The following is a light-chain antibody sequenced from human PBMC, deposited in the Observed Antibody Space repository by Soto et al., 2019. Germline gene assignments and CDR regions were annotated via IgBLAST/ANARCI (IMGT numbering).Light chain of an antibody. Sequence: QSVLTQPPSASGTPGQRVTISCSGSSSNIGSNYVYWYHQLPGTAPKLVIYRNNQRPSGVPDRISGSKSGTSASLAISGLRSEDEADYYCAAWDSSLSAVVFGGGTKLTVL. CDR3: AAWDSSLSAVV. CDR1: SSNIGSNY. V-gene: IGLV1-47*01. J-gene: IGLJ2*01. CDR2: RNN.